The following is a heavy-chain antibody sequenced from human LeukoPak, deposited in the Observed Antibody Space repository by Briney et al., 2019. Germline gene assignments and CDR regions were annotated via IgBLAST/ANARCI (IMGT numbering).Heavy chain of an antibody. CDR3: ARRAGAYTHPYDY. Sequence: GGSLRLSCAASGFTVSSNYISWVRQAPGKGLEWVSFIYSAGSTHYSDSVKGRFTISIDNSKNTLYLQMNSLRAEDTAVYYCARRAGAYTHPYDYWGQGTLVTVS. CDR2: IYSAGST. V-gene: IGHV3-53*01. J-gene: IGHJ4*02. D-gene: IGHD3-16*01. CDR1: GFTVSSNY.